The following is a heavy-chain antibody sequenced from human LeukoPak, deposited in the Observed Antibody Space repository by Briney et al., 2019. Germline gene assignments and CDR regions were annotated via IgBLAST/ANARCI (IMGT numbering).Heavy chain of an antibody. Sequence: PSETLSLTCTVSGGSVSSGSYYWSWIRQPPGKGLEWIGYIYYSGSTNYNPSLKSRVTISVDTSKNQFSLKLSSVTAADTAVYYCAREYGSSGWYVYFDYWGQGTLVTVSS. CDR2: IYYSGST. CDR1: GGSVSSGSYY. CDR3: AREYGSSGWYVYFDY. D-gene: IGHD6-19*01. V-gene: IGHV4-61*01. J-gene: IGHJ4*02.